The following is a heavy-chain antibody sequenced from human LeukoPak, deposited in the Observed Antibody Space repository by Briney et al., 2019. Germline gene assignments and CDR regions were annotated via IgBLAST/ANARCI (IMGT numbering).Heavy chain of an antibody. CDR2: IRNKANSYTT. J-gene: IGHJ6*02. CDR1: GFTFSDHY. Sequence: PGGSLRLSCAASGFTFSDHYMDWVRQAQGKGLEWVGRIRNKANSYTTEYAASVKGRFTVSRDDSKNSLYLQMNSLKTEDTAVYYCASSYYYGSGRDYYYGMDVWGQGTTVTVSS. CDR3: ASSYYYGSGRDYYYGMDV. V-gene: IGHV3-72*01. D-gene: IGHD3-10*01.